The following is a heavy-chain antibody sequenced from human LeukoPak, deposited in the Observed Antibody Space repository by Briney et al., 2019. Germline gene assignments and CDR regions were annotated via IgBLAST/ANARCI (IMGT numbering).Heavy chain of an antibody. CDR1: GVSVSSNSAA. CDR3: TRSSASGDY. Sequence: SQTLSLTCAISGVSVSSNSAAWNWIRQSPSIGLEWLGRTYYRSKWYNEYAVSVKSRVTVNPDTSKNQFSLQLNSVTPEDTAVYYCTRSSASGDYWGQGTLVTVSS. V-gene: IGHV6-1*01. D-gene: IGHD6-13*01. J-gene: IGHJ4*02. CDR2: TYYRSKWYN.